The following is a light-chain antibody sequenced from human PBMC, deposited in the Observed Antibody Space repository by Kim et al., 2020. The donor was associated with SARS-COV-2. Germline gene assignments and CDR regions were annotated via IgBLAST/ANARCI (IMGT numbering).Light chain of an antibody. Sequence: PGQSITISCTGTSSDVGDYDYVSWYQQHPGKAPKLMIYDVTKRPSGVSDRFSGSKSGNTASLTISGLQAEDEADYYCSSFTSSSTRVFGGGTKLTVL. J-gene: IGLJ3*02. CDR2: DVT. V-gene: IGLV2-14*04. CDR3: SSFTSSSTRV. CDR1: SSDVGDYDY.